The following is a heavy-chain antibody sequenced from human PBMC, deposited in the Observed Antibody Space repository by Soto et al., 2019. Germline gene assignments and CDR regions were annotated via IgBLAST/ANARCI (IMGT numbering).Heavy chain of an antibody. CDR2: IYHTGST. CDR3: ARYRFSRNKWSKFDY. J-gene: IGHJ4*02. V-gene: IGHV4-31*03. D-gene: IGHD3-16*02. CDR1: RVTVSSDAYY. Sequence: PSETLSLTCTVSRVTVSSDAYYWSWIRQHPGKGLEWIGNIYHTGSTYYSPSLKSRVVISLDTSNNQFSLTLTSVTAADTAVYYCARYRFSRNKWSKFDYWGRATLGTVSS.